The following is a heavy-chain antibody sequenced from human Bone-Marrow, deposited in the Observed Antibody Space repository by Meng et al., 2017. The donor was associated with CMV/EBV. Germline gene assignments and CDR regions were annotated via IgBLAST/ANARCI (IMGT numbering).Heavy chain of an antibody. D-gene: IGHD3-3*01. V-gene: IGHV3-30*02. CDR2: IRYDESDK. J-gene: IGHJ6*02. CDR3: ARGDYDFWSGYSYGMDV. Sequence: GESLKISCAASGFTFNIYGMHWVRQAPGKGLEWVAFIRYDESDKYYADSVKGRFTVSRDNSMNTVYLQMNSLRAEDTAVYYCARGDYDFWSGYSYGMDVWGQGTTVTVSS. CDR1: GFTFNIYG.